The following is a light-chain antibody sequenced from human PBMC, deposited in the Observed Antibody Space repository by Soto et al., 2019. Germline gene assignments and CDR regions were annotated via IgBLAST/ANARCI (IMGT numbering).Light chain of an antibody. CDR1: NSNLGAGYD. CDR3: QAYDYSLTAFV. Sequence: QLVLTQPPSVSGALGQRVTISCTGNNSNLGAGYDVHWYQQLPGAAPKLVIFGNRNRPSGVPERFSGSKSGTSASLAITGLQAEDEADYYCQAYDYSLTAFVFGGGTKLTVL. V-gene: IGLV1-40*01. J-gene: IGLJ3*02. CDR2: GNR.